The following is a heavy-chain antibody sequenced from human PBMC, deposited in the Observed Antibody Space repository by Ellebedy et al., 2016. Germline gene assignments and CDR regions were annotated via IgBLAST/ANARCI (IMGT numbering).Heavy chain of an antibody. J-gene: IGHJ4*02. Sequence: GGSLRLSCVASGFSFADYAMHWVRQAPGKGLEWVSGIGWNSVFIGYADSVKGRFPITRDNAKNSLYLQMNSLRPEDTALYYCAKAKGYGSGWTDFDHWGQGTLVTVPS. CDR2: IGWNSVFI. CDR3: AKAKGYGSGWTDFDH. V-gene: IGHV3-9*01. CDR1: GFSFADYA. D-gene: IGHD6-19*01.